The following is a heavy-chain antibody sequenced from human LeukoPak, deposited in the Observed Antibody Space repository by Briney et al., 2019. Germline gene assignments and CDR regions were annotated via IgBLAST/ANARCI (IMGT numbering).Heavy chain of an antibody. Sequence: ASVKVSCKVSGYTLTELSMHWVRQAPGKGLEWMGGFDPEDGETIYAQKFQGRVTMTEDTSTDTAYMELSSLRSEDTAVYYCVTDAGGMRLLLDDAFDIWGQGTMVTVSS. D-gene: IGHD3-22*01. CDR2: FDPEDGET. J-gene: IGHJ3*02. V-gene: IGHV1-24*01. CDR3: VTDAGGMRLLLDDAFDI. CDR1: GYTLTELS.